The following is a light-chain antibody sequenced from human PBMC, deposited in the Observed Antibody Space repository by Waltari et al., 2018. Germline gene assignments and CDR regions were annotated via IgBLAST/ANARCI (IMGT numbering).Light chain of an antibody. CDR2: YDS. Sequence: SYELTQAPSVSVAPGKTATITGGGNKVGSRSVHWFQQKTGQAPVLVIYYDSDRPSRIPERFSGSNTGNTATLTISRVEAGDEADYYCQVWDSGRDQVVFGGGTKLAVL. J-gene: IGLJ2*01. CDR3: QVWDSGRDQVV. V-gene: IGLV3-21*01. CDR1: KVGSRS.